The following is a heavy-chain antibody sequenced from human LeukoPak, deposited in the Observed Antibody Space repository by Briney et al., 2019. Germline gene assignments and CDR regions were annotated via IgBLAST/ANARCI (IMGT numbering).Heavy chain of an antibody. CDR1: GFTFDDYA. CDR3: AKDKSRFLEWLPFDY. D-gene: IGHD3-3*01. J-gene: IGHJ4*02. Sequence: GGSLRLSCAASGFTFDDYAMHWVRQAPGKGLEWVSGISWNSGSIGYADSVKGRFAISRDNAKNSLYLQMNSLRAEDTALYYCAKDKSRFLEWLPFDYWGQGTLVTVPS. V-gene: IGHV3-9*01. CDR2: ISWNSGSI.